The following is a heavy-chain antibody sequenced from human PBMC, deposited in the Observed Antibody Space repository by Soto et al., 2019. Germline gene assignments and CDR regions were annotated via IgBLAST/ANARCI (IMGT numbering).Heavy chain of an antibody. D-gene: IGHD2-2*01. CDR1: GGTFSSYT. CDR2: IIPILGIA. J-gene: IGHJ4*02. Sequence: QVQLVQSGAEVKKPGSSVKVSCKASGGTFSSYTISWVRQAPGQGLEWMGRIIPILGIANYAQKLQGRVTITADKSTSTAYMELSSLRSEDTAVYYCARGRVDQPLGSYWGQGTLVTVSS. V-gene: IGHV1-69*02. CDR3: ARGRVDQPLGSY.